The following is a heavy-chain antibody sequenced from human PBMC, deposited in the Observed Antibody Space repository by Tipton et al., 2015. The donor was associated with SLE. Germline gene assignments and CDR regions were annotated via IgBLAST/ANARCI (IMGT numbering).Heavy chain of an antibody. J-gene: IGHJ3*02. D-gene: IGHD2-21*01. CDR1: GASISSNSYY. V-gene: IGHV4-39*07. CDR3: ARGFVVEDAFDI. CDR2: IYYSGST. Sequence: TLSLTCTASGASISSNSYYWGWIRQPPGKGLEWIGSIYYSGSTYYNPSLKSRVTISVDTSKNQFSLKLSSVTAADTAIYYCARGFVVEDAFDIWGQGTVVTVSS.